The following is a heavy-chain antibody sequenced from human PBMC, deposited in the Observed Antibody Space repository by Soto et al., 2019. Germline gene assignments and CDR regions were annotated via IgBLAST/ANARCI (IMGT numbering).Heavy chain of an antibody. CDR2: INAGNGNT. CDR3: ARGTGTIGGYYYYYGMDV. V-gene: IGHV1-3*01. CDR1: GYTFTSYA. D-gene: IGHD1-7*01. J-gene: IGHJ6*02. Sequence: SVKVSCKASGYTFTSYAMHWVRQAPGQRLEWMGWINAGNGNTKYSQKFQGRVTITRDTSASTAYMELSSLRSEDTAVYYCARGTGTIGGYYYYYGMDVWGQGTTVTVSS.